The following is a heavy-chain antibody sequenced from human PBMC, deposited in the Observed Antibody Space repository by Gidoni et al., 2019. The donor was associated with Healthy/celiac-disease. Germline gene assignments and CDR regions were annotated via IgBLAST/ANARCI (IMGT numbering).Heavy chain of an antibody. CDR2: VDPEDGET. CDR3: ATDQTVPAAHYATPHPYYYYMDV. Sequence: EVQLVQSGAEVKKPGATVKISCKVSGYTFTDYYMHWVQQAPGKGLEWMGLVDPEDGETIYAEKFQGRVTITADTSTDTAYMELSSLRSEDTAVYYCATDQTVPAAHYATPHPYYYYMDVWGKGTTVTVSS. V-gene: IGHV1-69-2*01. J-gene: IGHJ6*03. CDR1: GYTFTDYY. D-gene: IGHD2-2*01.